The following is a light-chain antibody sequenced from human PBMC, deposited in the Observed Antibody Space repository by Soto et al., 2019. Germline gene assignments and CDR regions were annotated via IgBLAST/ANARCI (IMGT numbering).Light chain of an antibody. CDR1: QSVGSS. V-gene: IGKV3-15*01. CDR3: QQYDNWPPLYT. Sequence: EIVVTQSPATLSVSPGERATLSCRASQSVGSSFAWYQQKPGQAPRLLIYGASTRATGIPARFSGSGSGTEFTLTLSSLQSEDFAVYHCQQYDNWPPLYTFGQGTKLEIK. J-gene: IGKJ2*01. CDR2: GAS.